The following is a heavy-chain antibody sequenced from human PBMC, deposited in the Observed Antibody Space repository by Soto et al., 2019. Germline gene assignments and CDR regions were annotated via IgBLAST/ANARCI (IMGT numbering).Heavy chain of an antibody. CDR1: GFTFSSPA. CDR2: ISGSGDST. D-gene: IGHD2-21*01. V-gene: IGHV3-23*01. CDR3: AKRRASANHPGGDSDV. J-gene: IGHJ6*02. Sequence: EVQLLESGGDLVQPGGSLRLSCAASGFTFSSPAMTWVRQAPGKGLEWVSRISGSGDSTHSADSVKGRFTISRDNSKNTLYLQMSSLRAEDTAVYYCAKRRASANHPGGDSDVWGQGTTVAVSS.